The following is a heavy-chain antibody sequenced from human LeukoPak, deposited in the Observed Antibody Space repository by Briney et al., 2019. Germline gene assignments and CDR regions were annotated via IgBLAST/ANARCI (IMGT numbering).Heavy chain of an antibody. CDR1: ESTFSSTW. CDR2: IFPSGGEI. CDR3: ATYRQVLLPFES. Sequence: GGSLRLSCVVSESTFSSTWMHWVRQPPGKGLEWVSSIFPSGGEIHYADSVRGRFTISRDNSKSTLSLQMNSLRAEDTAIYYCATYRQVLLPFESWGQGTLVTVSS. D-gene: IGHD2-8*02. V-gene: IGHV3-23*01. J-gene: IGHJ4*02.